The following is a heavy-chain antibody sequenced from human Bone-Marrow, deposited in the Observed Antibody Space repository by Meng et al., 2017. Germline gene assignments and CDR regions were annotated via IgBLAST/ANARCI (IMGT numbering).Heavy chain of an antibody. CDR1: GGSFCGYY. CDR2: INHSGST. Sequence: GSLRLSCAVYGGSFCGYYWSWIRQPPGKGREWIGEINHSGSTNYNPSLKSRVTISVDTSKNQFSLKLSSVTAADTAVYYCAFTPQAGYFDYWGQGTLVTVSS. D-gene: IGHD3-16*01. CDR3: AFTPQAGYFDY. J-gene: IGHJ4*02. V-gene: IGHV4-34*01.